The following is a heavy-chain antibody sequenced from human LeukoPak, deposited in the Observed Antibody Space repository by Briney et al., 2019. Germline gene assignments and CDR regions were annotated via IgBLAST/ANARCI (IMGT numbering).Heavy chain of an antibody. D-gene: IGHD2-15*01. V-gene: IGHV1-2*02. J-gene: IGHJ6*04. CDR3: ARDVPNCSGGSCYRLKMDV. CDR2: INPNSGGT. CDR1: GYTFTGYY. Sequence: ASVEVSCKASGYTFTGYYLHWVRQAPGQGLEWMGWINPNSGGTNCAQKFQGRVTMTRDTSISTDYMELSRLRADDTAVYYCARDVPNCSGGSCYRLKMDVWGKGTTVTVSS.